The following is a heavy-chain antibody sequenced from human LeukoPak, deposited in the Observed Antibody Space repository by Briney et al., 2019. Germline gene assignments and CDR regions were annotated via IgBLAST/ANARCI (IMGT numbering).Heavy chain of an antibody. D-gene: IGHD4-23*01. CDR1: GFTFSSCA. V-gene: IGHV3-23*01. CDR2: ISGGGGST. CDR3: AKDRLSTPTAPRFDP. J-gene: IGHJ5*02. Sequence: GGSLRLSCAASGFTFSSCAMSWVRQAPGKGLEWVSVISGGGGSTSYADSVKGRFTISRDNSKNTLYLQMNSLRAEDTALYYCAKDRLSTPTAPRFDPWGQGTQVTVSS.